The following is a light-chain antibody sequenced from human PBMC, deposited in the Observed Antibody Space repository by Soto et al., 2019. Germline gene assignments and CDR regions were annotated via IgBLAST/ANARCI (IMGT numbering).Light chain of an antibody. V-gene: IGKV3-20*01. Sequence: EIVLTQSPGTLSLSPGERATLSCRASQSVSSSFLAWYQQKPGQAPRLLIYGATSRATGCPDRCSGSGSGTDCTRTISRLEPEEVAVYYCQRYDNAQWTFAQGTKVEIK. J-gene: IGKJ1*01. CDR1: QSVSSSF. CDR3: QRYDNAQWT. CDR2: GAT.